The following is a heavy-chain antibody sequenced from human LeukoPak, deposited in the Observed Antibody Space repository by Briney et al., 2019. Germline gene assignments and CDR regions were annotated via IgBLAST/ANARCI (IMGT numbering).Heavy chain of an antibody. CDR2: ISNSGSNI. CDR3: AGEGYGDYDGDY. D-gene: IGHD4-17*01. V-gene: IGHV3-11*01. J-gene: IGHJ4*02. CDR1: GFTFSDYY. Sequence: GGSLRLSCAASGFTFSDYYMSWIRQAPGKGLEWISYISNSGSNIYYADPVKGRFTISRDNAKNSLFLQMHSLRAEDTAVYYCAGEGYGDYDGDYWGQGTLVTVSS.